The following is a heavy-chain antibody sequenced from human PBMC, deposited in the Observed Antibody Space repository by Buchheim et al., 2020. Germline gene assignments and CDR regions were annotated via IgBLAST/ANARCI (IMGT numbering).Heavy chain of an antibody. Sequence: EVQLVESGGGLVQPGGSLRLSCAASGFTFSSYSMNWVRQAPGKGLEWVSYISSSSSTIYYADSVKGRFTISRDNAKNSLNLQMNSLRAEDTAVYYCARDAFYGSGSYSYYYYGMDVWGQGTT. CDR3: ARDAFYGSGSYSYYYYGMDV. V-gene: IGHV3-48*01. CDR1: GFTFSSYS. J-gene: IGHJ6*02. CDR2: ISSSSSTI. D-gene: IGHD3-10*01.